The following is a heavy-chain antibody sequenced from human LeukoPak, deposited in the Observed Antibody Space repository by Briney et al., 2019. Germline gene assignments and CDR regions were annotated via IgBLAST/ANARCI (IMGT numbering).Heavy chain of an antibody. Sequence: SLETLSLTCTVSGGSISSSSYYWGWIRQPPGKGLEWIGSIYYSGSTYYNPSLKSRVTISVDTSKNQFSLKLSSVTAADTAVYYCAGGSYYVFDYWGQGTLVTVSS. D-gene: IGHD1-26*01. J-gene: IGHJ4*02. CDR1: GGSISSSSYY. CDR3: AGGSYYVFDY. CDR2: IYYSGST. V-gene: IGHV4-39*07.